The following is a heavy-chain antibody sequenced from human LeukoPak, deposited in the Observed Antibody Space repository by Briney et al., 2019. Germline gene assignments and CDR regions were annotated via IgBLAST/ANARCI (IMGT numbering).Heavy chain of an antibody. V-gene: IGHV4-38-2*02. CDR2: IYHSGST. CDR1: GYSISSGYY. J-gene: IGHJ4*02. D-gene: IGHD3-22*01. CDR3: ARDQGYDSSGYYYYQFDY. Sequence: PSETLSLTCTVSGYSISSGYYWGWIRQPPGKGLEWIGSIYHSGSTYYNPSLKSRVTISVDTSKNQFSLKLSSVTAADTAVYYCARDQGYDSSGYYYYQFDYWGQGTLVTVSS.